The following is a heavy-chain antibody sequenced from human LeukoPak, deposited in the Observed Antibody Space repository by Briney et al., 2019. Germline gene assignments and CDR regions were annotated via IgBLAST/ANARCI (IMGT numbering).Heavy chain of an antibody. CDR1: GFTFRNYG. CDR2: ISGPGSAI. J-gene: IGHJ4*02. D-gene: IGHD3/OR15-3a*01. Sequence: GGALRLSCAASGFTFRNYGMNWVRQAPGKGLEWITYISGPGSAIYYADSVKGRFTMSRDNAKNSLYLQMNSLRAEDTAVYYCARDGPGTGLDYWGQGTLVTVSS. CDR3: ARDGPGTGLDY. V-gene: IGHV3-48*03.